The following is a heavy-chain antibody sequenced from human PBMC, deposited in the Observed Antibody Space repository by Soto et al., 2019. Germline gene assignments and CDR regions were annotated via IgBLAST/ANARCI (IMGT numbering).Heavy chain of an antibody. V-gene: IGHV3-15*07. CDR3: SHGYYQYFES. CDR1: GVTLSNVW. J-gene: IGHJ4*02. D-gene: IGHD5-18*01. CDR2: IKSKTDGGTV. Sequence: EVQLAESGGGLVKPGGSLRLSCAVSGVTLSNVWMNWVRQAPGKGPEWVGRIKSKTDGGTVDYAAPVKDRFTISRDDSENTLYLQMNSLKTEDTAVYYCSHGYYQYFESWGQGTLVTVSS.